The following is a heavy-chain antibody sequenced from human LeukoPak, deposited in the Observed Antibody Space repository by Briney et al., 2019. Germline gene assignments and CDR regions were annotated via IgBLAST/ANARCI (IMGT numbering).Heavy chain of an antibody. V-gene: IGHV4-34*01. D-gene: IGHD6-13*01. Sequence: SETLSLTCAVYGGSFSGYYWSWIRQPPGKGLEWVGEINHSGSTKYNPSLKSRVTISVDTSKNQFSLKLSSVTAADTAVYYCARNQLLVVAAAGFDYWGQGTLVTVSS. CDR2: INHSGST. CDR3: ARNQLLVVAAAGFDY. J-gene: IGHJ4*02. CDR1: GGSFSGYY.